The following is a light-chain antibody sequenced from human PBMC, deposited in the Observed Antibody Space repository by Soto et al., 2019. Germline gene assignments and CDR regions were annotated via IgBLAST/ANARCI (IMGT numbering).Light chain of an antibody. CDR3: TSYTSSNTPV. Sequence: QSALTQPASVSGSPGQSITISCTGTSSDVGGYNYVSWYQQHPGKAPKLMIYEVNNRPSGVSNRFSGSKSGNTASLTISGLQAEDEADYYCTSYTSSNTPVFDGGTKVTVL. CDR2: EVN. CDR1: SSDVGGYNY. J-gene: IGLJ3*02. V-gene: IGLV2-14*01.